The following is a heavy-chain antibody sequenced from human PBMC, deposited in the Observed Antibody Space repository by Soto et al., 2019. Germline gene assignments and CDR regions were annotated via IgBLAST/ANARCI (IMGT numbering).Heavy chain of an antibody. D-gene: IGHD3-22*01. CDR2: IYYSGST. V-gene: IGHV4-30-4*01. CDR3: ARVASTYYYDSSGYYSRWFDP. J-gene: IGHJ5*02. CDR1: GGSISSGDYY. Sequence: QVQLQESGPGLVKPSRTLSLTCTVSGGSISSGDYYWSWIRQPPGKGLEWIGYIYYSGSTYYNPSLKSRVTISVDTSKNQFSLKLSSVTAADTAVYYCARVASTYYYDSSGYYSRWFDPWGQGTLVTVSS.